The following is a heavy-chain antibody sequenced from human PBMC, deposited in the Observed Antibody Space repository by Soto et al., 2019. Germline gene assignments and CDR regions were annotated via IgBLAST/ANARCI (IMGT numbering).Heavy chain of an antibody. V-gene: IGHV5-51*01. CDR3: AKHEDNWGAPYYFDS. CDR1: GYGFSSSW. J-gene: IGHJ4*02. CDR2: IYPGDSET. Sequence: PGESLKISCKASGYGFSSSWIAWVRQSPGKGLEWMGIIYPGDSETRYSPSFRGQVTISADTSTNTAFLQWSRLKASDSGIYYCAKHEDNWGAPYYFDSWGQGTQVTVSS. D-gene: IGHD3-16*01.